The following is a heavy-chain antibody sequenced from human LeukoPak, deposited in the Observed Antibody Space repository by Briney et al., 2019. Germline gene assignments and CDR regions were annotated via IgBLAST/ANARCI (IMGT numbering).Heavy chain of an antibody. D-gene: IGHD2-2*02. CDR3: AKVIVVVPAAIPYFDY. V-gene: IGHV3-23*01. CDR1: GFTFSSYA. CDR2: ISGSGGST. J-gene: IGHJ4*02. Sequence: PGGSLRLSCAASGFTFSSYAMSWVRQAPGKGLEWVSAISGSGGSTYCADSVKGRFTISRDNSKNTLYLQMNSLRAEDTAVYYCAKVIVVVPAAIPYFDYWGQGTLVTVSS.